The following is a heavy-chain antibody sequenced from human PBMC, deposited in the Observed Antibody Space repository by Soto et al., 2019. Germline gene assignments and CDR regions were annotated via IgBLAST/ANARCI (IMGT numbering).Heavy chain of an antibody. CDR3: ARDPSLWSSGSYLFDY. Sequence: SVKVSCKASEGTFSSYAISWVRQAPGQGLEWMGGIIPIFGTANYAQKFQGRVTITADESTSTAYMELSSLRSEDTAVYYCARDPSLWSSGSYLFDYWGQGTLVTVSS. D-gene: IGHD3-22*01. V-gene: IGHV1-69*13. J-gene: IGHJ4*02. CDR2: IIPIFGTA. CDR1: EGTFSSYA.